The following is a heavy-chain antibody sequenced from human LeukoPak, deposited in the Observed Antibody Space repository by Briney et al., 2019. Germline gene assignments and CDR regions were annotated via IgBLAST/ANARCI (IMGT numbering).Heavy chain of an antibody. D-gene: IGHD3-16*01. J-gene: IGHJ6*04. Sequence: GGSLRLSCAASGFTFDDYGMSCVRQVSGKGLEWVSGINWNGGSTGYADSVKGRFTISRDNAKNSLYLQMNSLRAEDTALYYCARWASKGGMDVWGKGTTVTVSS. CDR1: GFTFDDYG. CDR2: INWNGGST. V-gene: IGHV3-20*04. CDR3: ARWASKGGMDV.